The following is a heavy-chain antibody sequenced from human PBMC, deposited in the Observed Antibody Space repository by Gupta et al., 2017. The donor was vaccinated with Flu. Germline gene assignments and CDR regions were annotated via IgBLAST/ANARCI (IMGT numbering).Heavy chain of an antibody. Sequence: YAMHWVRQAPGKGLEWVSGISWNSGSIGYADSVKGRFTISRDNAKNSLYLQMNSLRAEDTALYYCAKDIDRGQWLVLGIDYWGQGTLVTVSS. CDR3: AKDIDRGQWLVLGIDY. CDR1: YA. J-gene: IGHJ4*02. V-gene: IGHV3-9*01. D-gene: IGHD6-19*01. CDR2: ISWNSGSI.